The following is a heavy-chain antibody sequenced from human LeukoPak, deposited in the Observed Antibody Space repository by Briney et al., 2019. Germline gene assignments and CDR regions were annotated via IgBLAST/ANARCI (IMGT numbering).Heavy chain of an antibody. CDR3: AKGQSYYYYYGMDV. CDR1: GFTFNTYV. J-gene: IGHJ6*02. Sequence: GGSLRLSCAASGFTFNTYVMSWVRQAPGKGLEWVSAINGGGSNTYYADSVKGRFTISRDNSKNMVYLQMNSLRAEDTAVYYCAKGQSYYYYYGMDVWGQGTTVTVSS. V-gene: IGHV3-23*01. CDR2: INGGGSNT.